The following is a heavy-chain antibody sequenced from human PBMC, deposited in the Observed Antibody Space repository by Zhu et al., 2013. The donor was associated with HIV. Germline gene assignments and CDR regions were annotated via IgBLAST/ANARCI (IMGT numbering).Heavy chain of an antibody. CDR1: GYTFTSYG. J-gene: IGHJ3*02. Sequence: QVQLVQSGAEVKKPGATVKVSCKASGYTFTSYGISWVRQAPGQGLEWMGWISAYNGNTNYAQKLQGRVTMTTDTSTSTAYMELRSLRSDDTAVYYCAREFALSSGYYGEAFDIWGQGTMVTVSS. CDR2: ISAYNGNT. CDR3: AREFALSSGYYGEAFDI. V-gene: IGHV1-18*01. D-gene: IGHD3-22*01.